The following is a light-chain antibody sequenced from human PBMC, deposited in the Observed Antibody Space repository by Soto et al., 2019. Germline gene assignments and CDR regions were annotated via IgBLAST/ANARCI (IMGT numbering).Light chain of an antibody. CDR3: QHYGRSRT. V-gene: IGKV3-20*01. Sequence: EIVMTQSPGTLSLSPGERATLSCRASQSLSSSHLAWYQQKPGQAPRLLIYAASTRATGIPDRFSGSGSGTDFTLTSNRLEPEDCAVYYCQHYGRSRTFGQGTKVEIK. CDR2: AAS. CDR1: QSLSSSH. J-gene: IGKJ1*01.